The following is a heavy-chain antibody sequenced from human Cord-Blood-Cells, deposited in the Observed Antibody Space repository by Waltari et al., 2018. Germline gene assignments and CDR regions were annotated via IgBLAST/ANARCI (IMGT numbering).Heavy chain of an antibody. Sequence: QITLKESGPTLVKPTQTLTLTCTFSGFSLSTSGVGVGWIRQPPGKALEWLALIYWDDDKRYSPSLKSRLTITKDTSKNQVVLTMTNMDPVDTATYYCAHTYYDFWSGYHAGPFDYWGQGTLVTASS. CDR1: GFSLSTSGVG. CDR3: AHTYYDFWSGYHAGPFDY. J-gene: IGHJ4*02. CDR2: IYWDDDK. D-gene: IGHD3-3*01. V-gene: IGHV2-5*02.